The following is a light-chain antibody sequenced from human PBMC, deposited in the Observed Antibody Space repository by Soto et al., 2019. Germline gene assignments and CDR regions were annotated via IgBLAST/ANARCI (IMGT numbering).Light chain of an antibody. J-gene: IGKJ5*01. V-gene: IGKV1-39*01. Sequence: DIQMTQSPSSLSASVGDRVTITCRASQSISTYLNWYQQKPGKAPNLLIYAASNLQSGVPSRFSGSGSGTDFTLTISCLQPEDFATYYCQQSYTTPLGFGQGTQLESK. CDR1: QSISTY. CDR2: AAS. CDR3: QQSYTTPLG.